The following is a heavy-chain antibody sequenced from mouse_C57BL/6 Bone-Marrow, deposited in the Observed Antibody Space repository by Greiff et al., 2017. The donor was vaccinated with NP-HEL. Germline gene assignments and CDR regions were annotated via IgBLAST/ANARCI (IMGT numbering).Heavy chain of an antibody. V-gene: IGHV1-19*01. Sequence: EVQLQQSGPVLVKPGASVKMSCKASGYTFTDYYMNWVKQSHGKSLEWIGVINPYNGGTSYKQKFKGKATLTVDKSSSTAYMALNSLTSEDSAVYYCARAAQATGYWGQGTTLTVSS. CDR1: GYTFTDYY. J-gene: IGHJ2*01. D-gene: IGHD3-2*02. CDR2: INPYNGGT. CDR3: ARAAQATGY.